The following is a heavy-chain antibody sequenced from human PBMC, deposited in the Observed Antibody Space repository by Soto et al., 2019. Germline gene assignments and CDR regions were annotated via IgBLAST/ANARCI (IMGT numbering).Heavy chain of an antibody. V-gene: IGHV4-31*03. D-gene: IGHD5-18*01. Sequence: LSLTYPVSGDPIRSGGYYWRWVRQNPRRGLEWIGNIYYSGNTYYNPSLKSRLTISVDTSKNQFSLNLSSVTAADTAVYYCARDRLMATAGTARHYFGLDVWGQGTTVTVSS. J-gene: IGHJ6*02. CDR1: GDPIRSGGYY. CDR2: IYYSGNT. CDR3: ARDRLMATAGTARHYFGLDV.